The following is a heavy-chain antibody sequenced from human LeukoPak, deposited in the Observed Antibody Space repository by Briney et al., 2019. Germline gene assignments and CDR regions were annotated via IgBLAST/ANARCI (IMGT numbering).Heavy chain of an antibody. CDR2: VNHSGST. D-gene: IGHD3-10*01. Sequence: SETLSLTCAVYGGSFSGYYWSWIRQPPGKGLEWIGEVNHSGSTNYNPSLKSRVTISVDTSKNQFSLKLSSVTAADTAVYYCARGDRAMVRGVIIPNWFDPWGQGTLVTVSS. J-gene: IGHJ5*02. CDR1: GGSFSGYY. CDR3: ARGDRAMVRGVIIPNWFDP. V-gene: IGHV4-34*01.